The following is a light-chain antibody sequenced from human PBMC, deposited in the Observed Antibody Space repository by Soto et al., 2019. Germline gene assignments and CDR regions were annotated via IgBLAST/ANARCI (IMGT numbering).Light chain of an antibody. CDR3: CSYAGNSYV. Sequence: QSVLTQPRSVSGSPGQSVTIPCTGTSSDVGGYNYVSWYQQHPGKAPKVIIYDVSKWPSGVPDRFSGSKSGNTASLTISGLQAEDEADYYCCSYAGNSYVFGTGTKVTVL. CDR2: DVS. J-gene: IGLJ1*01. V-gene: IGLV2-11*01. CDR1: SSDVGGYNY.